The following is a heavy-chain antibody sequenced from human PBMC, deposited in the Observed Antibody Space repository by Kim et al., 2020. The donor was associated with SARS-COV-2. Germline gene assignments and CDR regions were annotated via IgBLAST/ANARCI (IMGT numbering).Heavy chain of an antibody. V-gene: IGHV6-1*01. D-gene: IGHD3-10*01. Sequence: VSVKSRIPINPDTSKNQFSLQLNSVTPEDTAVYYCAREPYYYGSGSPFDYWGQGTLVTVSS. CDR3: AREPYYYGSGSPFDY. J-gene: IGHJ4*02.